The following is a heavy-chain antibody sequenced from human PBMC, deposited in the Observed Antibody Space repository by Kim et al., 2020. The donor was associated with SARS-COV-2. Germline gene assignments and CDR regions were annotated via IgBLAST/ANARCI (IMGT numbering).Heavy chain of an antibody. J-gene: IGHJ4*02. V-gene: IGHV1-18*01. D-gene: IGHD3-9*01. CDR2: ISGYNGQT. Sequence: ASVKVSCKSSGYPFSSFGITWVRQVPGQGLEWMGWISGYNGQTNSAQKFQGRLTMTRDTSTTTAHMQLRNLRFDDTAIYYCARGGFADTGYPDYWGQGSL. CDR3: ARGGFADTGYPDY. CDR1: GYPFSSFG.